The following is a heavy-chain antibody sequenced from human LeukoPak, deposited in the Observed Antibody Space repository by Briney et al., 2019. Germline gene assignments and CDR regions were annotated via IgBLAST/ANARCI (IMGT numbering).Heavy chain of an antibody. CDR1: GGTFSSYA. Sequence: SVKVSCKASGGTFSSYAISWVRQAPGQGLEWMGRIIPIFGTANYAQKFQGRVSITTDESTSTAYMELSSLRFEDTAVYYCGRMRDDYGLNWGQGTLVTVSS. J-gene: IGHJ4*02. V-gene: IGHV1-69*05. CDR2: IIPIFGTA. D-gene: IGHD4-17*01. CDR3: GRMRDDYGLN.